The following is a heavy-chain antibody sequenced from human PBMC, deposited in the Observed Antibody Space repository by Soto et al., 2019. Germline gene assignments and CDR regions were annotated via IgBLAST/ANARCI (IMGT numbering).Heavy chain of an antibody. Sequence: SETLSLTCTVSGGSISSYYWSWIRQPPGKGLEWIGYIYYSGSTNYNPSLKSRVTISVDTSKNQFSLKLSSVTAADTAVYYCARGGYCSGGSCLPHWFDPWGQGTLVTVS. CDR3: ARGGYCSGGSCLPHWFDP. J-gene: IGHJ5*02. CDR1: GGSISSYY. CDR2: IYYSGST. V-gene: IGHV4-59*01. D-gene: IGHD2-15*01.